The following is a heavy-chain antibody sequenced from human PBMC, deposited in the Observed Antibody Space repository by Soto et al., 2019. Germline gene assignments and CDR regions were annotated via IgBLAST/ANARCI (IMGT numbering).Heavy chain of an antibody. CDR1: GGSISSYY. CDR3: ATLLATTRAFDY. J-gene: IGHJ4*02. CDR2: IYYSGST. D-gene: IGHD4-4*01. Sequence: SETLSLTCTVSGGSISSYYWSWIRQPPGKGLEWIGYIYYSGSTNYNPSLKSRVTISVDTSKNQFSLKLSSVTAADTAVYYCATLLATTRAFDYWGQVTLVTVSS. V-gene: IGHV4-59*01.